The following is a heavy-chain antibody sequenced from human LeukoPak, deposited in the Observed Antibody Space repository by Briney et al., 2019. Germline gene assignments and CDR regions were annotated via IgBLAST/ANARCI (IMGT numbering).Heavy chain of an antibody. CDR2: ISGSGDRP. Sequence: PGGSLRLSCAASGFSFSTYGMSWVRQAPGKGLEWVSAISGSGDRPYYADSVKGRFTISRDNSKNTLYLQMNSLRAEDTAVYYCAKEAKRITMIVVPDYWGQGTLVTVSS. CDR1: GFSFSTYG. D-gene: IGHD3-22*01. V-gene: IGHV3-23*01. CDR3: AKEAKRITMIVVPDY. J-gene: IGHJ4*02.